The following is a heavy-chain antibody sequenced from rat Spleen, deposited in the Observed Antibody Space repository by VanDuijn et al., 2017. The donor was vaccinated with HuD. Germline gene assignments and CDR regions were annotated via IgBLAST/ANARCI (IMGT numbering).Heavy chain of an antibody. V-gene: IGHV5-29*01. D-gene: IGHD2-1*01. Sequence: EVQLVESDGGLVLPGRSLKLSCAASGFIFSDYYMAWVRQAPTKGLEWVATLSFDGISTYYRDSVQGRFTISRDNAKSALYLQMDSLRSEDTATYYCARRYDFDYWGQGVMVTVSS. CDR2: LSFDGIST. CDR3: ARRYDFDY. CDR1: GFIFSDYY. J-gene: IGHJ2*01.